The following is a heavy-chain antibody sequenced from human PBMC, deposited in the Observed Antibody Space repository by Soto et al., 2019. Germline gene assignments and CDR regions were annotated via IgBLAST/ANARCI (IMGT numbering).Heavy chain of an antibody. D-gene: IGHD3-22*01. CDR2: TYYRSKWYN. V-gene: IGHV6-1*01. Sequence: SQTLSLTCAISGDSVSSNSAAWNWIRQFPSRGLEWLGRTYYRSKWYNDYAVSVKSRITINPDTSKNQFSLQLNSVTPEDTAVYYCARGPDSSGYNWFDPWGQGTLVTVSS. CDR3: ARGPDSSGYNWFDP. CDR1: GDSVSSNSAA. J-gene: IGHJ5*02.